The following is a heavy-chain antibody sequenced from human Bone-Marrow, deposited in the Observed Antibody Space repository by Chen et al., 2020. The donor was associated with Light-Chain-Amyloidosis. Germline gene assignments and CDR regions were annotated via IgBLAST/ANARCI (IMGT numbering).Heavy chain of an antibody. CDR2: ISSSSCYI. V-gene: IGHV3-21*01. Sequence: EVQLVESGGGLVKPGGSLRLSCAASGFTFRSYSMNWVRQAPGKGLEWVSSISSSSCYIHYADSVKGGFTISRDNAKNSLYLQMNSLRAEDTAVYYCASYDPRTYYYYYMDVWGKATTVTVSS. CDR3: ASYDPRTYYYYYMDV. J-gene: IGHJ6*03. D-gene: IGHD3-3*01. CDR1: GFTFRSYS.